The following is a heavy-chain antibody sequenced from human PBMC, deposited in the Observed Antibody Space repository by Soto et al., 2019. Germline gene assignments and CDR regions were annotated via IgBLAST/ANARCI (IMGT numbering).Heavy chain of an antibody. CDR1: GYTFTGYY. CDR3: AKGGAIVAAGTRVYLYNAMDV. Sequence: GASVKVSCKASGYTFTGYYVHWVRQAPGQGLEWMGWINPNSGDTYLAQRFQGRVPMNRDTSIGTAYMELRGLTSDDTAEYYCAKGGAIVAAGTRVYLYNAMDVWGQGTTVTVSS. V-gene: IGHV1-2*02. J-gene: IGHJ6*02. D-gene: IGHD1-26*01. CDR2: INPNSGDT.